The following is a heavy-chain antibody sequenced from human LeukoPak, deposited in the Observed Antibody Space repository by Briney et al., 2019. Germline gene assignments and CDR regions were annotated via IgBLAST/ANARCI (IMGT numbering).Heavy chain of an antibody. V-gene: IGHV3-53*05. CDR1: GGSFSGYY. D-gene: IGHD2-8*01. J-gene: IGHJ6*03. CDR2: IYSGGST. CDR3: ARDLIYYYYYMDV. Sequence: PSETLSLTCAVYGGSFSGYYWSWIRQPPGKGLEWVSVIYSGGSTYYADSVKGRFTISRDNSKNTLYLQMNSLRAEDTAVYYCARDLIYYYYYMDVWGKGTTVTVSS.